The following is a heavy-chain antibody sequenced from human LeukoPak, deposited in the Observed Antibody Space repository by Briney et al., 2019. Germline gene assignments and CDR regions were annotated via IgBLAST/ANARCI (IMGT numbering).Heavy chain of an antibody. V-gene: IGHV3-43*02. J-gene: IGHJ6*02. Sequence: GGSLRLSCAASGFTFDDYAMHWVRQAPGKGLEWVSLISGDGGSTYYADSVKGRFTISRDNSKNSLCLQMNSLRTEDTALYYCAKDNGYSYGQDYYYYGMDVWGQGTTVTVSS. CDR2: ISGDGGST. CDR1: GFTFDDYA. CDR3: AKDNGYSYGQDYYYYGMDV. D-gene: IGHD5-18*01.